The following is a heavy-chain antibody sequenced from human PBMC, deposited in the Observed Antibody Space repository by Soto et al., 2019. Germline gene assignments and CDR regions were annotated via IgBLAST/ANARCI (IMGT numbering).Heavy chain of an antibody. D-gene: IGHD1-26*01. CDR2: IIPIFGTA. Sequence: SVKVSCKASGYTFTTYGISWVRQAPGQGLEWMGGIIPIFGTANYAQKFQGRVTITADESTSTAYMELSSLRSEDTAVYYCARGKSEVGARTSAFDYWGQGTLVTVSS. V-gene: IGHV1-69*13. J-gene: IGHJ4*02. CDR1: GYTFTTYG. CDR3: ARGKSEVGARTSAFDY.